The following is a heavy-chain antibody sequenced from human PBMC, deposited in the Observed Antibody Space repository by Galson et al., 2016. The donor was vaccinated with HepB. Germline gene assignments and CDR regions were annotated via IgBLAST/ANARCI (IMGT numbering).Heavy chain of an antibody. D-gene: IGHD5-18*01. CDR3: ARGLDATMGGGWHYGMDV. J-gene: IGHJ6*02. Sequence: SLRLSCAASGFSFSDYWMNWVRQAPGKGLEWVANIRPEGSGKNYVDSAEGRFTISRDNPKKSLYLQMNILRAEDTAVYYCARGLDATMGGGWHYGMDVWGQGTTVTVSS. V-gene: IGHV3-7*01. CDR1: GFSFSDYW. CDR2: IRPEGSGK.